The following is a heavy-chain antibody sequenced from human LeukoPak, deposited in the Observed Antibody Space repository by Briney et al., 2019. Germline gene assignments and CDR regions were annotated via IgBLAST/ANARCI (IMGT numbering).Heavy chain of an antibody. CDR1: GGSISSSSYY. CDR3: ARMDNPDNWCDP. D-gene: IGHD1-1*01. J-gene: IGHJ5*02. V-gene: IGHV4-39*01. Sequence: SETQSLTCTVSGGSISSSSYYWGWIRQPPGKGLEWIGSIYYSGSTYYNPSLKSRVTISVDTSKNQFSLKLSSVTAADTAVYYCARMDNPDNWCDPWGQGTLVTVSS. CDR2: IYYSGST.